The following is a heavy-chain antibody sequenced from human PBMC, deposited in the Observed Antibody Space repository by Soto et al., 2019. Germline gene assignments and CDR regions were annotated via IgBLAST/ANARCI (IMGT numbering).Heavy chain of an antibody. CDR3: ASPYCSSTSCYYSRYAFDI. D-gene: IGHD2-2*01. CDR2: INPSGGST. J-gene: IGHJ3*02. Sequence: ASVKVSCKASGYTFSSYYIHWVRQAPGQGLEWIGIINPSGGSTSYAQKFQGRVTMTRDTSTSTVYVELSSLRSEDTAVYYCASPYCSSTSCYYSRYAFDIWGQGTMVTVSS. V-gene: IGHV1-46*01. CDR1: GYTFSSYY.